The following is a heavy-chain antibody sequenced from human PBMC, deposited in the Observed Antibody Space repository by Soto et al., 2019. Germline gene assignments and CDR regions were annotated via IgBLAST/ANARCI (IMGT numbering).Heavy chain of an antibody. D-gene: IGHD4-17*01. J-gene: IGHJ4*02. CDR1: GFTFSSYA. Sequence: EVQLLESGGGLVQPGGSLRLSCAASGFTFSSYAMSWVRQAPGKGLEWVSAISGSGGSTYYADSVKGRFTISRDNSKNTLYLQMNSLRAEDTAVYYCAKDQKLLPFDYGGFDYWGQGTLVTVSS. CDR3: AKDQKLLPFDYGGFDY. CDR2: ISGSGGST. V-gene: IGHV3-23*01.